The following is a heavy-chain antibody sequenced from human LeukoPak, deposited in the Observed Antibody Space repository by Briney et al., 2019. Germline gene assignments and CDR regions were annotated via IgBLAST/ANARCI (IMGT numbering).Heavy chain of an antibody. J-gene: IGHJ6*03. D-gene: IGHD3-3*01. Sequence: PGGSLRLSCAASGFTFSSYAMSWVRQAPGKGLEWVSAISGSGGSTYYADSVKGRFTISRDNSKNTLYLQMNSLRAEDTAVYYCAKVGVVYSYYYYYMDVWGKGTTVTVSS. CDR3: AKVGVVYSYYYYYMDV. V-gene: IGHV3-23*01. CDR2: ISGSGGST. CDR1: GFTFSSYA.